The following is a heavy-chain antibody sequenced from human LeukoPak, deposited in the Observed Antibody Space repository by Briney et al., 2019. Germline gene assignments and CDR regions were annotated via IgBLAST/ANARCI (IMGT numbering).Heavy chain of an antibody. CDR1: GFTFSNYG. Sequence: HGGSLRLSCAASGFTFSNYGIHWVRQAPGKGLEWVALIQYDVTLKYYADSVKGRFTLSRDNSKNTVNLQMNSLTAEDTAVYYCAKEGHGNAFDIWGQGTMVTVSS. D-gene: IGHD1-1*01. V-gene: IGHV3-30*02. J-gene: IGHJ3*02. CDR3: AKEGHGNAFDI. CDR2: IQYDVTLK.